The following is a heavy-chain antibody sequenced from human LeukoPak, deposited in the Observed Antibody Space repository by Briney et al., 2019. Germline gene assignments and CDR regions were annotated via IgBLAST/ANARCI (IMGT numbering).Heavy chain of an antibody. D-gene: IGHD6-13*01. J-gene: IGHJ4*02. V-gene: IGHV1-69*05. CDR3: ASKSTGYSSSWRLDGFDY. CDR1: GGTFSSYA. CDR2: IIPIFGTA. Sequence: SVRVPCKASGGTFSSYAISWVRQAPGQGLEWMGGIIPIFGTANYAQKFQGRVTITTDESTSTAYMELSSLRSEDTAVYYCASKSTGYSSSWRLDGFDYWGQGTLVTASS.